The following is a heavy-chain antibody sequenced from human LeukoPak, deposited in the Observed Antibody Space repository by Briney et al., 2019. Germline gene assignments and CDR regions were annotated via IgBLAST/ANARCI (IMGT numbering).Heavy chain of an antibody. D-gene: IGHD3-22*01. CDR2: INAGNGNT. J-gene: IGHJ4*02. Sequence: ASVKVSCKASGYTFTSYAMHWVRQAPGQRLEWMGWINAGNGNTKYSQKFQGRVTTTRDTSASTAYMELSSLRSEDTAVYYCAASQWLLLPHLDYWGQGTLVTVSS. CDR1: GYTFTSYA. V-gene: IGHV1-3*01. CDR3: AASQWLLLPHLDY.